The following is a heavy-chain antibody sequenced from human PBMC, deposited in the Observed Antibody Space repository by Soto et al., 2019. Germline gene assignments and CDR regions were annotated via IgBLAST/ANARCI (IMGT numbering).Heavy chain of an antibody. CDR1: GGSISSYY. CDR3: ARGGYSYDYYFDY. D-gene: IGHD5-18*01. V-gene: IGHV4-59*01. J-gene: IGHJ4*02. Sequence: QVQLQESGPGLVKPSETLSLTCTVSGGSISSYYWSWIRQPPGKGLEWIGYIYYSGSTNYNPSLKCRVTISVDTSKNQFSLKLSSVSAADTAMYYCARGGYSYDYYFDYWGQGTLVTVSS. CDR2: IYYSGST.